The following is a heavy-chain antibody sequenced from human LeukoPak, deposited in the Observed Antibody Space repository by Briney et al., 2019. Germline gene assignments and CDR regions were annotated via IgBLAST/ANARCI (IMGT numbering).Heavy chain of an antibody. CDR2: ITGSGDST. D-gene: IGHD2-21*02. CDR1: GFTFSNYA. J-gene: IGHJ4*02. Sequence: GASLRLSCVASGFTFSNYAMSWVRQAPGKGLEWVSAITGSGDSTFNADSVKGRFTIPRDNSKNTLHLQMNNLRAEDTAVYYCAKSRIVVVTAIDYWGQGILVTVSS. V-gene: IGHV3-23*01. CDR3: AKSRIVVVTAIDY.